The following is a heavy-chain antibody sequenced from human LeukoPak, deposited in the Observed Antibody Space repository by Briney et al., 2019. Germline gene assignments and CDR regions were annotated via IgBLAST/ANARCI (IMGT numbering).Heavy chain of an antibody. CDR2: INHSGST. D-gene: IGHD6-13*01. V-gene: IGHV4-34*01. Sequence: SETLSLTCAVYGGSFSVYYWSWIRQPPGKGLEWIGEINHSGSTHYNPSLKSRVTISVDTSKNQFSLKLSSVTAADTAVYYCQRAGYSSRWYPYYFDYWGQGTLVTVSS. CDR3: QRAGYSSRWYPYYFDY. J-gene: IGHJ4*02. CDR1: GGSFSVYY.